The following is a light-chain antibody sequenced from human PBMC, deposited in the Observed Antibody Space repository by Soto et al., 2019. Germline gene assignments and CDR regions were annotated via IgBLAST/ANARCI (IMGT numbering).Light chain of an antibody. Sequence: QSALTQPASVSGSPGQSITISCTGTSSDVGGYNYVSWYQQHPGKAPKLMIYDVSNRPSGVSNRFSGSKSGNTASLTISGLHAEDEADNYCRSYTSSSTRVFGGGTKLTVL. CDR3: RSYTSSSTRV. V-gene: IGLV2-14*01. CDR2: DVS. J-gene: IGLJ2*01. CDR1: SSDVGGYNY.